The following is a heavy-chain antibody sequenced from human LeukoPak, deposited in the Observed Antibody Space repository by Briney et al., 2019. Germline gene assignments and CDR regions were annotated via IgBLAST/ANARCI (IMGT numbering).Heavy chain of an antibody. CDR1: GYTFTSYY. CDR3: ARGEYNYGRDWFDP. CDR2: INPSGGTT. D-gene: IGHD5-18*01. V-gene: IGHV1-46*01. J-gene: IGHJ5*02. Sequence: ASVKVSCKASGYTFTSYYMHWVRQAPGQGLEWRGIINPSGGTTNYAQKFRGRVTMTRDMSTSTVYMELSSLRSEDTAVYYCARGEYNYGRDWFDPWGQGTLVTVSS.